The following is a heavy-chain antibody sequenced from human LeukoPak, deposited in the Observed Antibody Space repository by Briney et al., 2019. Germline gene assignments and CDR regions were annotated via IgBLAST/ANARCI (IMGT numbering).Heavy chain of an antibody. J-gene: IGHJ4*02. Sequence: ASVKVSCKASGGTFSSYAISWVRQAPGKGLEWVSAISGSGGSTYYADSVKGRFTISRDNSKNTLYLQMNSLRAEDTAVYYCAKLDYYDSSGYSDYWGQGTLVTVSS. CDR2: ISGSGGST. D-gene: IGHD3-22*01. CDR3: AKLDYYDSSGYSDY. CDR1: GGTFSSYA. V-gene: IGHV3-23*01.